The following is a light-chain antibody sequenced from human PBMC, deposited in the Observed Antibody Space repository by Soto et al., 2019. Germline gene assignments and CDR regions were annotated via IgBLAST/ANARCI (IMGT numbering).Light chain of an antibody. Sequence: QSALTQPRSVSGSPGQSVTISCTGTSSDVGGYNYVSWYQQHPGKAPKLMIYDVSKRPSGFPDRFSGSKSGNTPSLTISGVQAEDEADYYCCSTVVFGGGTKLTVL. CDR1: SSDVGGYNY. V-gene: IGLV2-11*01. CDR2: DVS. J-gene: IGLJ2*01. CDR3: CSTVV.